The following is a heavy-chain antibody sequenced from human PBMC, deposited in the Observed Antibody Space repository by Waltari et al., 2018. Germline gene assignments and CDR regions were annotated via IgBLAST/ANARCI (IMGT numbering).Heavy chain of an antibody. CDR1: GGSISSYY. CDR3: ARGSTLTPFDW. D-gene: IGHD2-21*01. Sequence: QVQLQESGPGLVKPAETLSLTCTVPGGSISSYYWSWIRQPPGKGLEWIGYIYYSGSTNYNPSLKSRVTISVDTSKNQFSLKLSSVTAADTAVYYCARGSTLTPFDWWGQGTLVTVSS. V-gene: IGHV4-59*01. CDR2: IYYSGST. J-gene: IGHJ4*02.